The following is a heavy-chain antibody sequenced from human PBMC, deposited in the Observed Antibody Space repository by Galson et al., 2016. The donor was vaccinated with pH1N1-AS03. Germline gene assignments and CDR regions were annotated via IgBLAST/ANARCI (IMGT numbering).Heavy chain of an antibody. V-gene: IGHV4-61*02. J-gene: IGHJ3*02. CDR3: AADDM. Sequence: RQTAGKGLEFIGRFYNSGRATYHPSLESRVTISVDTSKSQFSLRLRSVTAADTAVYYCAADDMWGQGTMVTVSS. CDR2: FYNSGRA.